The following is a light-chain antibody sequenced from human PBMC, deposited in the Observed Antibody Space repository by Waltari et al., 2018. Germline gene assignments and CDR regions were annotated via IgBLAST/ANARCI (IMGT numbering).Light chain of an antibody. Sequence: QSVLTQPPSVSAAPGPRVTISCSGGRSNIGNNYVPWYRQFPGTAPKLLIYEDTERPSGIAGRFSGSKSGTSATLDITGLQAGDEADYYCGTWDSSLSGAVFGGGTHLTVL. V-gene: IGLV1-51*02. J-gene: IGLJ7*01. CDR2: EDT. CDR1: RSNIGNNY. CDR3: GTWDSSLSGAV.